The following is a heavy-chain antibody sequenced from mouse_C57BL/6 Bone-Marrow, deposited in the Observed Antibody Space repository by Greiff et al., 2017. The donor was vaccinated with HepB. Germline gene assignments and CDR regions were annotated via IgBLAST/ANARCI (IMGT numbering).Heavy chain of an antibody. J-gene: IGHJ4*01. CDR3: TTRYDYDGYYAMDY. D-gene: IGHD2-4*01. Sequence: EVQLQQSGAELVRPGASVKLSCTASGFNIKDDYMHWVKQRPEQGLEWIGWIDPENGDTEYASKFQGKATITADTSSNTAYLQLSSLTSEDTAVYYCTTRYDYDGYYAMDYWGQGTSVTVSS. CDR2: IDPENGDT. V-gene: IGHV14-4*01. CDR1: GFNIKDDY.